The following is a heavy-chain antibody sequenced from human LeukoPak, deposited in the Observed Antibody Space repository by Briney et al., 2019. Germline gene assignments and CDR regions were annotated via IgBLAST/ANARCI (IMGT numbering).Heavy chain of an antibody. V-gene: IGHV4-4*07. J-gene: IGHJ4*02. CDR3: ARERDYGGYFDY. CDR1: GGSISIYY. Sequence: SETLSLTCTVSGGSISIYYWSWIRQPAGKGLEWIGRIYTSGSTNYNPSLKSRVTMSVDTSKNQFSLKLSSVTAADTAVYYCARERDYGGYFDYWGQGTLVTVSS. CDR2: IYTSGST. D-gene: IGHD4-17*01.